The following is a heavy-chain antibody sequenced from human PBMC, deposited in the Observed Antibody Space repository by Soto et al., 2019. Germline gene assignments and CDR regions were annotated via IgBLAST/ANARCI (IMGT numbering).Heavy chain of an antibody. V-gene: IGHV3-23*01. CDR1: GFTFSSDA. Sequence: QLLESGGGLVQPGGSLRLSCAASGFTFSSDAMSWVRQAPGKGLEWVSAISGSGGSTYYADSVKGRFTISRDNSKNTLYLQMNSLRAEDTAVYYCANAAGYSGYERGYFDYWGQGTLVTVSS. CDR2: ISGSGGST. CDR3: ANAAGYSGYERGYFDY. J-gene: IGHJ4*02. D-gene: IGHD5-12*01.